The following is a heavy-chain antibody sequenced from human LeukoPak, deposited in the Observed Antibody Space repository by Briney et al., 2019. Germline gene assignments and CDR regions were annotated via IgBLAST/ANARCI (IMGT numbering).Heavy chain of an antibody. D-gene: IGHD2-15*01. J-gene: IGHJ4*02. CDR2: ISAYNGNT. CDR1: GYTFTSYA. V-gene: IGHV1-18*01. Sequence: ASVKVSCKASGYTFTSYAMNWVRQAPGQGLEWMGWISAYNGNTNYAQKLQGRVTMTTDTSTSTVYMELSSLRSEDTAVYYCARSTVAATVPDYWGQGTLVTVSS. CDR3: ARSTVAATVPDY.